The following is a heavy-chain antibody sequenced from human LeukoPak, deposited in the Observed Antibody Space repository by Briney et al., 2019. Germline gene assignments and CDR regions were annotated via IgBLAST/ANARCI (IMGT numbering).Heavy chain of an antibody. V-gene: IGHV4-31*03. J-gene: IGHJ4*02. CDR1: GGSISSGGYY. Sequence: NPSETLSLTCTVSGGSISSGGYYWGWLRQHTGKGLEWIGYIYYSGSTYYNPSLKSRVTISVDTSKNQFSLKLSSVTAADTAVYYCARDSGSYYNGHYFDYWGQGTLVTVSS. D-gene: IGHD3-10*01. CDR3: ARDSGSYYNGHYFDY. CDR2: IYYSGST.